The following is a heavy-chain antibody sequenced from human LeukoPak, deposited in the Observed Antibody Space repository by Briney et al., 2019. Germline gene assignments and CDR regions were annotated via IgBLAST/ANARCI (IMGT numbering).Heavy chain of an antibody. CDR3: ARVGYYYDSSGYRPLRY. D-gene: IGHD3-22*01. Sequence: GESLRLSCAASGFTFSSYSMNWVRQAPGKGLEWVSYISSSSSTIYYADSVKGRFTISRDNAKNSLYLQMNSLRAEDTAVYYCARVGYYYDSSGYRPLRYWGQGTLVTVSS. CDR2: ISSSSSTI. J-gene: IGHJ4*02. V-gene: IGHV3-48*01. CDR1: GFTFSSYS.